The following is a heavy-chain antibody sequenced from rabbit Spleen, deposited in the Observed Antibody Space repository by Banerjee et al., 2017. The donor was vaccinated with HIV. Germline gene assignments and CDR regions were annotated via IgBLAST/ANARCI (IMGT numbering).Heavy chain of an antibody. V-gene: IGHV1S45*01. Sequence: QEQLVESGGGLVQPEGSLTFTCTASGFSFSSSDYMCWVRQAPGKGLEWISCIAGSSSAFTYSATWAKGRFTISKTSSTTVTLQMTSLTVADTATYFCARDTGSSFSSYGMDLWGPGTLVTVS. CDR1: GFSFSSSDY. J-gene: IGHJ6*01. CDR3: ARDTGSSFSSYGMDL. D-gene: IGHD8-1*01. CDR2: IAGSSSAFT.